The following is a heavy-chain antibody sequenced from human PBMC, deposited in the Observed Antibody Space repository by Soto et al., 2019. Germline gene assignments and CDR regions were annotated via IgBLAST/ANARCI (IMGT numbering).Heavy chain of an antibody. J-gene: IGHJ3*01. CDR1: GFALSSYS. CDR3: AREEGSCGGVCWFRSAFDL. D-gene: IGHD2-8*02. V-gene: IGHV3-21*01. CDR2: TFNFDGSL. Sequence: EVQLVESGGRLVKPGGSLRLSCAASGFALSSYSIGWVRQAPGKGLEWVSFTFNFDGSLYYADSVKGRFAISRDNAKNSVYLQMNSLSSEDTAVYYCAREEGSCGGVCWFRSAFDLWGQGTVVTVSS.